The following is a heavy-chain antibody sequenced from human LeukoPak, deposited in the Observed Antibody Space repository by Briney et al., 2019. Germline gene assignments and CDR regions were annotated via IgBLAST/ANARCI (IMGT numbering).Heavy chain of an antibody. D-gene: IGHD3-10*01. CDR2: IYYSGST. Sequence: SETLSITCTVSCGSISSSSYYWGWIRQPPGKGPEWIGSIYYSGSTYYNPSLKSRVTISVDTSKNQFSLKLSSVTAADTAVYYCARTWFGELSNWFDPWGQGTLVTVSS. CDR1: CGSISSSSYY. J-gene: IGHJ5*02. V-gene: IGHV4-39*07. CDR3: ARTWFGELSNWFDP.